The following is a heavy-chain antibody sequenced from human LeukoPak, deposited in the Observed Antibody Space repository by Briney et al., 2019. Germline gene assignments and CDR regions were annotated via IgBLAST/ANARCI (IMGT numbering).Heavy chain of an antibody. CDR1: GGTFSSYT. Sequence: ASVEVSCKASGGTFSSYTISWVRQAPGQGLEWMGRIIPILGIANYAQKFQGRVTITADKSTSTAYMELSSLRSEDTAVYYCARDRWGSTSPGDYWGQGTLVTVSS. CDR2: IIPILGIA. D-gene: IGHD2-2*01. V-gene: IGHV1-69*04. J-gene: IGHJ4*02. CDR3: ARDRWGSTSPGDY.